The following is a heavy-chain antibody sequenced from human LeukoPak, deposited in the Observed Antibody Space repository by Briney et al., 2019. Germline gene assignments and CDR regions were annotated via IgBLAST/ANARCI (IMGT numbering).Heavy chain of an antibody. D-gene: IGHD4-17*01. CDR2: ISGTGGST. Sequence: GGSLRLSCAASGFTFSSYAMSWVRQAPGMGLEWVSAISGTGGSTYYADSVRGRFTISRDNSKNTLYLQMDSLRAEDTAVYYCATGEDYGDSSFDYWGQGTLVTVSS. J-gene: IGHJ4*02. CDR1: GFTFSSYA. V-gene: IGHV3-23*01. CDR3: ATGEDYGDSSFDY.